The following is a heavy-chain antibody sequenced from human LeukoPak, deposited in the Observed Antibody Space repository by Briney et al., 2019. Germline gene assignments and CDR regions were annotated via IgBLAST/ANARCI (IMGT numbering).Heavy chain of an antibody. V-gene: IGHV3-64*01. J-gene: IGHJ6*03. CDR3: ARNGAVGTTNYFYMDV. Sequence: GGSLRLSCAASGFTFSSYGMHWVRQAPGKGVEFVSAIDRNGVGTYYANSVQGRFTISRDNSKNTLYLQMGSLRPEDMAIYFCARNGAVGTTNYFYMDVWGKGTTVTISS. CDR2: IDRNGVGT. CDR1: GFTFSSYG. D-gene: IGHD1-26*01.